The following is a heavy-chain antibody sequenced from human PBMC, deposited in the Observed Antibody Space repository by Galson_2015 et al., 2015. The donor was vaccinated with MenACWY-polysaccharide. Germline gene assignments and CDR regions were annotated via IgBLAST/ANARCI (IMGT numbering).Heavy chain of an antibody. D-gene: IGHD3-10*02. V-gene: IGHV3-33*01. CDR3: AREGSRIVFHALDG. Sequence: PLRLSCAASGLTFRGSGMHWVRQAPGKGLEWVAVIQYDGSQKQYIDSVKGRFTISRDNSKNTLYLEMNSLRAEDTALYYCAREGSRIVFHALDGWGQGTMVIVSS. J-gene: IGHJ3*01. CDR2: IQYDGSQK. CDR1: GLTFRGSG.